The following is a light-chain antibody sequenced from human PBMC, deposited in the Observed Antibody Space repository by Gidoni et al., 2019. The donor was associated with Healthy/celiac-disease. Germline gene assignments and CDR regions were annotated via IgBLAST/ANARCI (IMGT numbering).Light chain of an antibody. CDR2: DAS. CDR1: QSVSSY. J-gene: IGKJ4*01. Sequence: IVLTPSPATLSLSPGERATLSCRASQSVSSYLAWYQQKPGQAPRLLIYDASNRATGIPARFSGSGSGTDFTLTISSLEPEDFAVDYCQKRSNWPPLTTFGGGTKVEIK. CDR3: QKRSNWPPLTT. V-gene: IGKV3-11*01.